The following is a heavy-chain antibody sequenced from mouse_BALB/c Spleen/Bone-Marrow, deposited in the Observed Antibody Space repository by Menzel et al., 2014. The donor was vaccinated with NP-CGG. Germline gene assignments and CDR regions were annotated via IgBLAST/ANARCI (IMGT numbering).Heavy chain of an antibody. CDR2: ISSGVGST. V-gene: IGHV5-12-1*01. CDR3: ARRVGRGGFAY. J-gene: IGHJ3*01. Sequence: EVKLRESGGGLVKPGGSLKLACAASGFAFTSYDMSWVRQTPEKRLEWVAYISSGVGSTYYPDTVKGRFTISRDNAKNTLYLQMSSLKSEDTAMFYCARRVGRGGFAYWGQGTLVTVSA. CDR1: GFAFTSYD.